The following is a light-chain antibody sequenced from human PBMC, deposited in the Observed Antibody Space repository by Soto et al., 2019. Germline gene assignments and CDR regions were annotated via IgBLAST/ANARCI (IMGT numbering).Light chain of an antibody. CDR3: RQYHTYAT. CDR2: KAS. J-gene: IGKJ4*01. Sequence: DVQMTQSPSTLSASIGDRVTITCRASQSISSWLAWYQLKPGKAPKLLIHKASSLESGVSSRFSGSGSGTEFTLTISSVQPDDFATYYCRQYHTYATFGGGTKVEIK. CDR1: QSISSW. V-gene: IGKV1-5*03.